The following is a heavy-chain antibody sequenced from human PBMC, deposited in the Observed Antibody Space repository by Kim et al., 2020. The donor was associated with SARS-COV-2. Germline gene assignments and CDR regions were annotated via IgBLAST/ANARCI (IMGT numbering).Heavy chain of an antibody. CDR3: ARDNAVGIFGVVIAHYYYMDV. V-gene: IGHV1-46*01. D-gene: IGHD3-3*01. Sequence: ASVKVSCKASGYTFTSYYMHWVRQAPGQGLEWMGIINPSGGSTSYAQKFQGRVTMTRDTSTSTVYMELSSLRSEDTAVYYCARDNAVGIFGVVIAHYYYMDVWGKGTTVTVSS. CDR2: INPSGGST. J-gene: IGHJ6*03. CDR1: GYTFTSYY.